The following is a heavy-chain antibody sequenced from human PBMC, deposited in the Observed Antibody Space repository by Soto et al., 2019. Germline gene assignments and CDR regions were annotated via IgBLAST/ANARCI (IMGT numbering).Heavy chain of an antibody. V-gene: IGHV1-18*01. CDR2: ISAYNGNT. CDR1: GYTFTSYG. D-gene: IGHD3-22*01. CDR3: ARRYSSYYDSSGSLYYYYGMDV. J-gene: IGHJ6*02. Sequence: ASVKVSCKASGYTFTSYGISWVRQAPGQGLEWMGWISAYNGNTNYAQKLQGRVTMTTDTSTSTAYMELRSLRSDDTAVYYCARRYSSYYDSSGSLYYYYGMDVWGQGTKVTVSS.